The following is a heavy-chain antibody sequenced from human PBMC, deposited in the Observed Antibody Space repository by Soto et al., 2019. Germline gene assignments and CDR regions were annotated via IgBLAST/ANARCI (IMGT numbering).Heavy chain of an antibody. CDR3: ALGKSCDP. J-gene: IGHJ5*02. CDR1: SCYL. Sequence: SCYLVSWILLHPGKGLEWIGEINHSGSTNYNTSLKSRVTISVDTSKNQFSLKLSSVTAADTSVYYWALGKSCDPSGKGTL. D-gene: IGHD3-16*02. V-gene: IGHV4-34*01. CDR2: INHSGST.